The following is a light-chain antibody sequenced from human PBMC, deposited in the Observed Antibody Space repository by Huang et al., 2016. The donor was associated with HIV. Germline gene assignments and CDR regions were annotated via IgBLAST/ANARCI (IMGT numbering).Light chain of an antibody. CDR3: QQHHGWLT. CDR1: HSISNQ. J-gene: IGKJ4*01. V-gene: IGKV3-11*01. CDR2: DAS. Sequence: IVLTQSPATLSWYLGERVTLSCRASHSISNQVAWYQQTPGQAPRLRIYDASNRVAGVPAMFSGSGSGTDFTLTISSLEPEDFALYYCQQHHGWLTFGGGTKLEVK.